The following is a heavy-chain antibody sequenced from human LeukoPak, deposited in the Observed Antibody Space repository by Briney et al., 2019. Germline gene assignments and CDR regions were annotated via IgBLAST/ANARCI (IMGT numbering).Heavy chain of an antibody. CDR2: IYPGDSDT. CDR3: ASAPDTAMVNHYFDY. CDR1: GYSFTSYW. Sequence: GESLKISCKGSGYSFTSYWIGWVRQMPGKGLEWMGIIYPGDSDTRYSPSFQGQVTISADKSISTAYLQWSSLKASDTAMYYCASAPDTAMVNHYFDYWGQGTLVTVSS. V-gene: IGHV5-51*01. D-gene: IGHD5-18*01. J-gene: IGHJ4*02.